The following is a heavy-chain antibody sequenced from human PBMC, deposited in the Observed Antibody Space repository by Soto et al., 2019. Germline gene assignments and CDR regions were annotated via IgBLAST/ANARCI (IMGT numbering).Heavy chain of an antibody. J-gene: IGHJ4*02. D-gene: IGHD3-16*01. Sequence: QVQLMQSGAEVRRPGTSMRISCTTSGYNFNTYGIIWVRQAPGQGLEWMGWISGYTGYTKYAQNFEARVTLSTDPSTSTAFLELRNLRSGDTALYFCARDRDYSHTDADIDYWGQGTLVTVSS. CDR2: ISGYTGYT. CDR3: ARDRDYSHTDADIDY. V-gene: IGHV1-18*01. CDR1: GYNFNTYG.